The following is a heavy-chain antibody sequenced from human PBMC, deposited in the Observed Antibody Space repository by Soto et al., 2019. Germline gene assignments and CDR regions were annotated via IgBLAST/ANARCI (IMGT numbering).Heavy chain of an antibody. V-gene: IGHV3-66*01. Sequence: GGSLRLSCAASGFTVSSNYMSWVRQAPGKGLEWVSVIYSGGSTYYADSVKGRFTISRDNSKNTLYLQMNSLRAEDTAVYYCADGYSYAPYYFDYWGQGTLVTVSS. CDR2: IYSGGST. J-gene: IGHJ4*02. CDR1: GFTVSSNY. CDR3: ADGYSYAPYYFDY. D-gene: IGHD5-18*01.